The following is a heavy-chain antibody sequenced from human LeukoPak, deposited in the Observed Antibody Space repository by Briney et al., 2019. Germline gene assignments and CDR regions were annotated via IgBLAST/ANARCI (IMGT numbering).Heavy chain of an antibody. V-gene: IGHV3-21*01. CDR1: GFIFSNYG. Sequence: PGGSLRLSCAASGFIFSNYGMSWVRQAPGKGLEWVSSISTSSNYIYYADSVKGRFSISRDNAKNSVYLQMSSLRAEDTAVYFCASGYGSGGGYYFDYWGQGSLVIVSS. CDR2: ISTSSNYI. CDR3: ASGYGSGGGYYFDY. J-gene: IGHJ4*02. D-gene: IGHD3-10*01.